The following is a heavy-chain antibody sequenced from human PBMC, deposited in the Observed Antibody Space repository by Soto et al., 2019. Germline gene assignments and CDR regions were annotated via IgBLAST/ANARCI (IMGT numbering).Heavy chain of an antibody. CDR2: ISYDGSNK. Sequence: QVQLVESGGGVVQPGRSLRLSCAASGFTFSSYAMHWVRQAPGKGLEWVAVISYDGSNKYYADSVKGRFTISRDNSKNMLYLQMNSLRAEDTAVYYCARDEIERGYATYYFDYWGQGTLVTVSS. CDR1: GFTFSSYA. D-gene: IGHD5-12*01. V-gene: IGHV3-30-3*01. CDR3: ARDEIERGYATYYFDY. J-gene: IGHJ4*02.